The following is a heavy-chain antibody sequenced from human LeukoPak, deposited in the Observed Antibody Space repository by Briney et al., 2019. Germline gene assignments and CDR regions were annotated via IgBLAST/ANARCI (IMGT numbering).Heavy chain of an antibody. CDR1: GYTFTSYD. Sequence: ASVKVSCKASGYTFTSYDINWVRQATGQGLEWMGWMNPNSGNTGYAQKFQGRVTMTRNTSISTAYMELRSLRSEDTAVYYCARRSAFGVYYYYYMDVWGKGTTVTISS. CDR2: MNPNSGNT. V-gene: IGHV1-8*01. D-gene: IGHD3-16*01. J-gene: IGHJ6*03. CDR3: ARRSAFGVYYYYYMDV.